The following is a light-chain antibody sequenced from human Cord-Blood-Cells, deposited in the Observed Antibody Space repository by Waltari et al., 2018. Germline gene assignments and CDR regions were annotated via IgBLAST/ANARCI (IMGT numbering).Light chain of an antibody. J-gene: IGLJ3*02. CDR3: SAYTSSSTWV. CDR1: SSDGGGYNY. V-gene: IGLV2-14*03. Sequence: QSALTQPASVSGSPGQSLTISCTGTSSDGGGYNYVSSYQQHPGNAPKLIIYDVSNPPSVVSNRFARSKSGNTASLTISGLQAEDGADYYCSAYTSSSTWVFGGGTKLTVL. CDR2: DVS.